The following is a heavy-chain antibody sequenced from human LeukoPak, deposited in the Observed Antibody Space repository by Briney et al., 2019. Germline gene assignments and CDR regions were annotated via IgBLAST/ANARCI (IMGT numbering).Heavy chain of an antibody. CDR3: ADTHCSSTSCHQGALVGAFDI. Sequence: GGSLRLSCAASGFTFSSYAMSWVRQAPGKGLEWVSAISGSGGSTYYADSVKGRFTISRDNSKNTLYLQMNSLRAEDTAVYYCADTHCSSTSCHQGALVGAFDIWGQGTMVTVSS. V-gene: IGHV3-23*01. D-gene: IGHD2-2*01. CDR1: GFTFSSYA. J-gene: IGHJ3*02. CDR2: ISGSGGST.